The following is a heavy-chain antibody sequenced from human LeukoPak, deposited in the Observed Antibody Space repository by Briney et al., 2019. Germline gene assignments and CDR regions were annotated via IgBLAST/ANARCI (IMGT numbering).Heavy chain of an antibody. D-gene: IGHD3-10*01. V-gene: IGHV4-31*03. CDR1: GGSISSGGYY. Sequence: PSETLSLTCTVSGGSISSGGYYWSWIRQHPGKGLEWIGYIYYSGSTYYNPSLKCRVTISVDTSKNQFSLKLSSVTAADTAVYYCARVSGADRGETLFDYWGQGTLVTVSS. J-gene: IGHJ4*02. CDR2: IYYSGST. CDR3: ARVSGADRGETLFDY.